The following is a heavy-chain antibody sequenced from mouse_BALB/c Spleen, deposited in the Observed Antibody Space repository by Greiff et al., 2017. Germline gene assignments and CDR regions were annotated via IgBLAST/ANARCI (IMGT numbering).Heavy chain of an antibody. CDR2: IWAGGST. CDR1: GFSLTSYG. J-gene: IGHJ4*01. CDR3: ASSITTVVEAMDY. D-gene: IGHD1-1*01. V-gene: IGHV2-9*02. Sequence: VMLVESGPGLVAPSQSLSITCTVSGFSLTSYGVHWVRQPPGKGLEWLGVIWAGGSTNYNSALMSRLSISKDNSKSQVFLKMNSLQTDDTAMYYCASSITTVVEAMDYWGQGTSVTVSS.